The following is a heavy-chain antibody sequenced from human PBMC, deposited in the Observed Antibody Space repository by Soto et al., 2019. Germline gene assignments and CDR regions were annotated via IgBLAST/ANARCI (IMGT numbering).Heavy chain of an antibody. Sequence: SVKVSCKASGGTFSSYAISWVRQAPGQGLEWMGGIIPIFGTANYAQKFQGRVTITADESTSTAYMELSSLRSEDTAVYYCARDHGIYDFWSGVKDDAFDIWGQGTMVTVSS. CDR3: ARDHGIYDFWSGVKDDAFDI. V-gene: IGHV1-69*13. J-gene: IGHJ3*02. D-gene: IGHD3-3*01. CDR1: GGTFSSYA. CDR2: IIPIFGTA.